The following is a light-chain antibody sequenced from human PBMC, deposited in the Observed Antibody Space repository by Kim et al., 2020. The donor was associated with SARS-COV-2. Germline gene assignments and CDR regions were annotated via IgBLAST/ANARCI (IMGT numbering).Light chain of an antibody. CDR2: WAS. V-gene: IGKV4-1*01. Sequence: ATINCKSSQSVLYSSNNKNYLAWYQQKPGQPPKLLISWASTRESGVPDRFSGSGSGTDFTLTISSLQAEDVAVYYCQQCYSSPVTFGGGTKVDIK. CDR1: QSVLYSSNNKNY. J-gene: IGKJ4*01. CDR3: QQCYSSPVT.